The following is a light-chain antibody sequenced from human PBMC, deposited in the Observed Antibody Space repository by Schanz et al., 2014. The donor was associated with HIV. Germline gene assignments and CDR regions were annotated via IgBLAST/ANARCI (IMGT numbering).Light chain of an antibody. V-gene: IGKV3-20*01. Sequence: EIVMTQSPATLSVSPGERATLSCRASQSVSSNLAWYQQKPGQAPRLLIYGASTRATGIPDRFSGGESGTDFTLTISRVEPEDYAVYYCQQYGSSPWTFGQGTRVDVK. CDR3: QQYGSSPWT. CDR1: QSVSSN. J-gene: IGKJ1*01. CDR2: GAS.